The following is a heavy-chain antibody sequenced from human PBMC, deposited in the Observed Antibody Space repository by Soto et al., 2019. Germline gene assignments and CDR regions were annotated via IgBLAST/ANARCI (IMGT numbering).Heavy chain of an antibody. CDR3: AKDVPSEGDGGNWFDP. CDR1: GFTFSSYG. J-gene: IGHJ5*02. CDR2: ISDDGSNK. Sequence: QVQLVESGGGVVQPGRSLRLSCAASGFTFSSYGMHWVRQAPGKGLEWVAVISDDGSNKYYADSVKGRFTISRDNSKNPLNLQMNGLRAEDTAGYYCAKDVPSEGDGGNWFDPWGQGTLVTVS. D-gene: IGHD2-2*01. V-gene: IGHV3-30*18.